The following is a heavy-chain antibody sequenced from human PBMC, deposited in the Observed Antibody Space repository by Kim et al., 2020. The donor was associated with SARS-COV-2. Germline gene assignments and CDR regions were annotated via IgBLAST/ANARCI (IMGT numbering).Heavy chain of an antibody. CDR3: ARTNVMDV. J-gene: IGHJ6*02. CDR2: DGSDK. Sequence: DGSDKYYVDSLKGRFTISRDNAKNSLYLQMNSLRPEDTAVYYCARTNVMDVWGQGTTVTVS. V-gene: IGHV3-7*01.